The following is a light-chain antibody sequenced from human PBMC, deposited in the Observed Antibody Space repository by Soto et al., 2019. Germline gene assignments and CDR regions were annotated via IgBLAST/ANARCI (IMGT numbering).Light chain of an antibody. CDR2: DVN. V-gene: IGLV2-14*03. CDR1: SSDVGSYDF. Sequence: QSVLTQPASVSGSPGQSIAISCTGTSSDVGSYDFVSWYQQHPGKVPKLMIYDVNNRPSGASDRFSGSKSGNTASLTISGLQAEDEADYYCTSFTTRSTHVFGTGTKVTVL. CDR3: TSFTTRSTHV. J-gene: IGLJ1*01.